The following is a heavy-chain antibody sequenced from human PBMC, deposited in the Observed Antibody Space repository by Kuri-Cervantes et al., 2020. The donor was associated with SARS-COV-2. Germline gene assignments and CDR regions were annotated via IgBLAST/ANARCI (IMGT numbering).Heavy chain of an antibody. Sequence: GGSLRLSCAASRFTFRNYALNWVRQAPGRGLGWVSIIDDSGVNTYYADSVKGRFTISRDNSKNTLYLQMNNLRADDTAVYYCARSQGEWDLLVPIAYWGRGTLVTVSS. V-gene: IGHV3-23*01. CDR1: RFTFRNYA. D-gene: IGHD1-26*01. CDR3: ARSQGEWDLLVPIAY. J-gene: IGHJ4*02. CDR2: IDDSGVNT.